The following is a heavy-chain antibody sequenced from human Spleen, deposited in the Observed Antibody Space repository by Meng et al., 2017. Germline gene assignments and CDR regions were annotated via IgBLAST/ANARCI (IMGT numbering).Heavy chain of an antibody. CDR3: AKDRDGYNYSCFDY. CDR1: GCTFSASD. D-gene: IGHD5-24*01. Sequence: GESLKISCAVSGCTFSASDIHWVRQASGKGLEWVSGLNCNGTYTGYADSVKGRFSISRDNAKNSLYLQMNSLRAEDTAVYYCAKDRDGYNYSCFDYWGQGTLVTVSS. J-gene: IGHJ4*02. CDR2: LNCNGTYT. V-gene: IGHV3-20*04.